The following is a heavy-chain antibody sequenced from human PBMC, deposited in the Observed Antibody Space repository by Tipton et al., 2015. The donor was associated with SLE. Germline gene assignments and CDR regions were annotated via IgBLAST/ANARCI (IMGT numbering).Heavy chain of an antibody. Sequence: APGKGLEWVSSISSSSSYIYYADSVKGRFTISRDNAKNSLYLQMNSLRAEDTAVYYCAREGYYYHSSGYYSDWFDPWGQGTLVTVSS. CDR2: ISSSSSYI. J-gene: IGHJ5*02. V-gene: IGHV3-21*04. D-gene: IGHD3-22*01. CDR3: AREGYYYHSSGYYSDWFDP.